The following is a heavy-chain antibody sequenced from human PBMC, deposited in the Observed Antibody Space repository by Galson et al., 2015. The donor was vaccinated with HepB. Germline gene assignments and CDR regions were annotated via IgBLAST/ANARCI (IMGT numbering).Heavy chain of an antibody. D-gene: IGHD3-10*01. V-gene: IGHV3-11*05. Sequence: SLRLSCAASGFTFSDYYMSWIRQAPGKGLEWVSYISSSSSYTNYADSVKGRFTISRDNAKNSLYLQMNSLRAEDTAVYYCARVPSRITMVRGVYAFDIWGQGTMVTVSS. CDR3: ARVPSRITMVRGVYAFDI. CDR1: GFTFSDYY. CDR2: ISSSSSYT. J-gene: IGHJ3*02.